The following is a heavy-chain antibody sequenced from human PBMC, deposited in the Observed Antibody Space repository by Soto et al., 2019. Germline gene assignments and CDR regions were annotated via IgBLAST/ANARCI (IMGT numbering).Heavy chain of an antibody. CDR2: IYHSGST. V-gene: IGHV4-38-2*01. CDR1: GYSISSGYY. D-gene: IGHD3-22*01. Sequence: SETLSLTCAVSGYSISSGYYWGWIRQPPGKGLEWIGSIYHSGSTYYNPSLKSRVTISVDTSKNQFSLKLSSVTAADTAVYYCASQTYYYDSSGPPSPYYFDYWGQGTLVTSPQ. J-gene: IGHJ4*02. CDR3: ASQTYYYDSSGPPSPYYFDY.